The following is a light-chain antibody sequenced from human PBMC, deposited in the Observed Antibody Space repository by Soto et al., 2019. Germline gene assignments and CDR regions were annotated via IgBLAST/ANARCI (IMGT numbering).Light chain of an antibody. V-gene: IGKV1-5*01. CDR1: ERISRW. CDR3: QQYNSYSS. J-gene: IGKJ3*01. CDR2: DAS. Sequence: DIQMTQSPSTLSASVGDRVTITCRASERISRWLAWYPQKPGKAPKLLISDASTLETGVPSWFSGSGSVTDFSLTISGLQPDDFATYYCQQYNSYSSFGPGTKVYIK.